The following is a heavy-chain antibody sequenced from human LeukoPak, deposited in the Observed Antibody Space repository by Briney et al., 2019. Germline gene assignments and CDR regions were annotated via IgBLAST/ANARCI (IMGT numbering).Heavy chain of an antibody. CDR2: IVPIDGTA. Sequence: SVKVSCKASRDTFTRCAFSWVRQAPGQGLEWMGGIVPIDGTANFAQKFQGRVTITADQSTSTAYMELSSLRSEDTAIYYCARDPGVPVRAFDIWGQGTLVTVSS. V-gene: IGHV1-69*13. D-gene: IGHD3-10*01. J-gene: IGHJ3*02. CDR1: RDTFTRCA. CDR3: ARDPGVPVRAFDI.